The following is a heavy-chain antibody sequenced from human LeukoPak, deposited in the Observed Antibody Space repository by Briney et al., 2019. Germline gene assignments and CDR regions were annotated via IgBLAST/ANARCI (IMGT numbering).Heavy chain of an antibody. V-gene: IGHV3-23*01. CDR3: AKDPQQWLVQGFDP. Sequence: GGSLRLSCAASGFTFSSYAMSWVRQAPGKGLEWVSAISGSGGSTYYADSVKGRFTISRDNSKNTLYLQMYSLRAEDTAVYYCAKDPQQWLVQGFDPWGQGTLVTVSS. CDR1: GFTFSSYA. D-gene: IGHD6-19*01. CDR2: ISGSGGST. J-gene: IGHJ5*02.